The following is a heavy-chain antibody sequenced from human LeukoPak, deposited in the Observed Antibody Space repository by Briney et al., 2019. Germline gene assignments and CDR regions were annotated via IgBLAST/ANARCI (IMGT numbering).Heavy chain of an antibody. Sequence: SETLSLTCTVSGGSISSGGYYWSWIRQHPGKGLECIGYIYYSGSTYYNPSLKSRVTISVDTSKNQFSLKLSSVTAADTAVYYCARDSFYGMDVWGQGTTVTVSS. J-gene: IGHJ6*02. CDR3: ARDSFYGMDV. V-gene: IGHV4-31*03. CDR2: IYYSGST. CDR1: GGSISSGGYY.